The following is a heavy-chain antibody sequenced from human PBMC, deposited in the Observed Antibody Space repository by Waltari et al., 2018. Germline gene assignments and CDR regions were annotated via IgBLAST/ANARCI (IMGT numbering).Heavy chain of an antibody. V-gene: IGHV3-23*04. J-gene: IGHJ4*02. D-gene: IGHD3-3*01. CDR2: ISGSGGST. Sequence: EVQLVESGGGLVQPGGSLRLSCAASGFTFSSYAMSWVRQAPGKGLEWVSSISGSGGSTYYADSVKGRFTISRDNSKNTLYLQMNSLRAEDTAVYYCAKVQNYDFWSGYYQDYWGQGTLVTVSS. CDR1: GFTFSSYA. CDR3: AKVQNYDFWSGYYQDY.